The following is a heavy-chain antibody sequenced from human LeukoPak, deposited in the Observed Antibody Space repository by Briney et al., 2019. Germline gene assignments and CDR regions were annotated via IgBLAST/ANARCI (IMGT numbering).Heavy chain of an antibody. CDR3: ARGTAESILWFGGPVNWFDP. V-gene: IGHV1-8*01. Sequence: GASVKVSCKASGYTFTSYDINWVRQATGQGLEWMGWMNPNSGNTGYAQKFQGRVTMTRNTSISTAYMELSSLRSEDTAVYYCARGTAESILWFGGPVNWFDPWGQGTLVTVSS. J-gene: IGHJ5*02. D-gene: IGHD3-10*01. CDR2: MNPNSGNT. CDR1: GYTFTSYD.